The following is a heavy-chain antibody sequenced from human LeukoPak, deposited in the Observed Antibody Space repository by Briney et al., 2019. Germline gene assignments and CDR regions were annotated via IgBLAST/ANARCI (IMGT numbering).Heavy chain of an antibody. D-gene: IGHD5-24*01. CDR2: IYYSGST. J-gene: IGHJ5*02. V-gene: IGHV4-39*07. Sequence: SETLSLTCTVSGGSISSSSYYWGWIRQPPGKGLEWIGSIYYSGSTYYNPSLKSRVTISVDTSKNQFSLKLSSVTAADTAVYYCARDKMARFDPWGQGTLVTVSS. CDR3: ARDKMARFDP. CDR1: GGSISSSSYY.